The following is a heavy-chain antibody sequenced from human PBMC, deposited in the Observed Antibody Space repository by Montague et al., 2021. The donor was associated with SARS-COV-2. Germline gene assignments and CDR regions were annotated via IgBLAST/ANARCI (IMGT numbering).Heavy chain of an antibody. J-gene: IGHJ3*02. CDR1: GFTFNNYG. V-gene: IGHV3-30*18. CDR3: AKASEVFWLGQFARDAFDI. Sequence: SLRLSCAASGFTFNNYGIHWVRQAPGKGLGWVAVISYEGSQKFFSDSVKGRFAISRDSAQRTVFLQMNSLRVDDTAVYHCAKASEVFWLGQFARDAFDIWGQGTTVVVSS. CDR2: ISYEGSQK. D-gene: IGHD3-10*01.